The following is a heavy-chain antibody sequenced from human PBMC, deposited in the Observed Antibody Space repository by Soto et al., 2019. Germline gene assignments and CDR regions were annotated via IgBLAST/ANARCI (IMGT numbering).Heavy chain of an antibody. CDR1: GFTFSDYY. J-gene: IGHJ4*02. V-gene: IGHV3-11*06. CDR3: ARTPLSPYDYGDHASPVLYYFDY. CDR2: ISSSSSYT. Sequence: NPGGSLRLSCAASGFTFSDYYMSWIRQAPGKGLEWVSYISSSSSYTNYADSVKGRFTISRDNAKNSLYLQMNSLRAEDTAVYYCARTPLSPYDYGDHASPVLYYFDYWGQGTLVTVSS. D-gene: IGHD4-17*01.